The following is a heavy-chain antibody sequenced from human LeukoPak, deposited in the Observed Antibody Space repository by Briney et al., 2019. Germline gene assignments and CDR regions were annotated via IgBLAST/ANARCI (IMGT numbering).Heavy chain of an antibody. J-gene: IGHJ6*02. V-gene: IGHV1-2*02. CDR1: GYTFTGYY. D-gene: IGHD3/OR15-3a*01. CDR2: INPNSGGT. Sequence: VASVKVSCKASGYTFTGYYMYWVRQAPGQGLEWMGWINPNSGGTKYAQKFQGRVTMTRDTSINTAYMELSSLISDDTAVYYCAAPFRTEDYYHGMDVWGQGTTVTVSS. CDR3: AAPFRTEDYYHGMDV.